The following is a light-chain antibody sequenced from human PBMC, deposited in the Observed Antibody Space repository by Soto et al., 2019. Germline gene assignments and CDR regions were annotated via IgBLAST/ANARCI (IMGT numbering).Light chain of an antibody. CDR3: QQYGTWWT. J-gene: IGKJ1*01. CDR1: QSVSSN. Sequence: EIVMTQSPATLSLSPGERATLSCRASQSVSSNLAWYQQKPGQAPSLLIYGASTRATGIPARFSGSGSGTEFTLTISSLQSEDFAVYYCQQYGTWWTFGQGTKVEIK. V-gene: IGKV3-15*01. CDR2: GAS.